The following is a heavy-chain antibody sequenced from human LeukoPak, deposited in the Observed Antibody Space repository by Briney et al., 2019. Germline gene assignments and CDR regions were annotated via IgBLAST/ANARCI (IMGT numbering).Heavy chain of an antibody. D-gene: IGHD2-21*01. CDR1: GFTFSNYW. J-gene: IGHJ4*02. V-gene: IGHV3-7*01. Sequence: GGSLRLSCAASGFTFSNYWMSWVRQAPGKGLEWVANIKQDGSEKYYVDSVKGRFTISRDNAKNSLYLQMNSLRAEDTAVYYCARRRVSVVSYYFDYWSQGALVTVSS. CDR2: IKQDGSEK. CDR3: ARRRVSVVSYYFDY.